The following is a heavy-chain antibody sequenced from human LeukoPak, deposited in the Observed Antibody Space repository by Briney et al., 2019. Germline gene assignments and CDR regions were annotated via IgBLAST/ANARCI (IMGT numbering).Heavy chain of an antibody. CDR1: GFTFSTYA. D-gene: IGHD3-16*02. CDR3: ARVSAGVIGMKDVFDI. Sequence: QPGGTLRLSCAASGFTFSTYAMSWVRQAPGKGLEWVSGIGDSGGSTYYADSVKGRFTISRDNSKNTLYLQMKSLRAEDTAVYYCARVSAGVIGMKDVFDIWGQGTMVTVSS. V-gene: IGHV3-23*01. CDR2: IGDSGGST. J-gene: IGHJ3*02.